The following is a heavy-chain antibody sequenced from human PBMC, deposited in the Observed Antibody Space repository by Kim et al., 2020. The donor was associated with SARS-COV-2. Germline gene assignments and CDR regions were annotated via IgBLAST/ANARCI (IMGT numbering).Heavy chain of an antibody. CDR2: ISSSSSYI. Sequence: GGSLRLSCAASGFTFSSYSMNWVRQAPGKGLEWVSSISSSSSYIYYADSLKGRFTISRDNAKNSLYLQMNSLRAEDTAVYYCARVGDYSNYEDPTYYYYYYMDVWGKGTTVTVSS. D-gene: IGHD4-4*01. V-gene: IGHV3-21*01. CDR1: GFTFSSYS. J-gene: IGHJ6*03. CDR3: ARVGDYSNYEDPTYYYYYYMDV.